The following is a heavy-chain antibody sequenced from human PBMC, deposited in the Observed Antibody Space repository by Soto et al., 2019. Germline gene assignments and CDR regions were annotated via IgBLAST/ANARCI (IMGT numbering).Heavy chain of an antibody. CDR1: GFTLSNAW. CDR3: ARPPGGGNWFAP. J-gene: IGHJ5*02. V-gene: IGHV3-15*07. D-gene: IGHD3-16*01. Sequence: EVQLVESGGGLAQPGGSLRLSCAASGFTLSNAWMNWIRQAPGKGLEWVGRIRSKPDGGATEYAAPLQDTFTISRDDSENKLYLHINSMKTEYTAVYYCARPPGGGNWFAPWGKGTLVTVSS. CDR2: IRSKPDGGAT.